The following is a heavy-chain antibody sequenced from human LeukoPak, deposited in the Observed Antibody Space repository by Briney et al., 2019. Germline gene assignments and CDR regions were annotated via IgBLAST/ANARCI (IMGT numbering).Heavy chain of an antibody. J-gene: IGHJ5*02. CDR2: IYYSGST. V-gene: IGHV4-59*01. CDR1: GGSISSYY. CDR3: ARGEYCSGGSCHGNDDWFDP. D-gene: IGHD2-15*01. Sequence: RPSETLSLTCTVSGGSISSYYWSWIRQPPGKGLEWIGYIYYSGSTNYNPSLKSRVTISVDTSKNQFSLKLSSVTAADTAVYYCARGEYCSGGSCHGNDDWFDPWGQGTLVTVSS.